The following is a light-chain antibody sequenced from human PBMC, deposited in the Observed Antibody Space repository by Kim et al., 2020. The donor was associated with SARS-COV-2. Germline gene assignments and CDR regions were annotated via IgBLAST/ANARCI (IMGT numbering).Light chain of an antibody. CDR1: QDISNT. J-gene: IGKJ2*01. CDR3: QQRQT. Sequence: DIQMTQSPSSLSAFLGDRVTITCQANQDISNTLNWYQQKPGKAPKLLIYDASILETGVPPRFSGSGSGTYFSLTINSLQPEDFATYYCQQRQTFGQGTKLEI. CDR2: DAS. V-gene: IGKV1-33*01.